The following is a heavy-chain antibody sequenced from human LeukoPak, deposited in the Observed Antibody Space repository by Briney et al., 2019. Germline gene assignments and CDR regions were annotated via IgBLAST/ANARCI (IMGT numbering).Heavy chain of an antibody. CDR1: GFTFSSYW. V-gene: IGHV4-39*07. D-gene: IGHD6-19*01. Sequence: GSLRLSCAASGFTFSSYWMSWVRQPPGKGLEWIGSIYYSGSTYYNPSLKSRVTISVDTSKNQFSLKLSSVTAADTAVYYCARETVAGTHNWFDPWGQGTLVTVSS. CDR2: IYYSGST. CDR3: ARETVAGTHNWFDP. J-gene: IGHJ5*02.